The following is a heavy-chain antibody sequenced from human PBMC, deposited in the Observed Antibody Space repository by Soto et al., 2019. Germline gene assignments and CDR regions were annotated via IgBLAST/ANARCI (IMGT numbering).Heavy chain of an antibody. CDR3: ARAVAGGVYYYYGLDV. J-gene: IGHJ6*02. CDR1: GGTFSSYA. CDR2: IIPIFGTA. Sequence: QVQLVQSGAEVKKPGSSVKVSCKASGGTFSSYAINWVRQAPGQGLEWMGGIIPIFGTADYAQKFQGRVTITADESTSTAYMELSSLRSEHTAVYYCARAVAGGVYYYYGLDVWGQGTTVTVSS. D-gene: IGHD6-19*01. V-gene: IGHV1-69*12.